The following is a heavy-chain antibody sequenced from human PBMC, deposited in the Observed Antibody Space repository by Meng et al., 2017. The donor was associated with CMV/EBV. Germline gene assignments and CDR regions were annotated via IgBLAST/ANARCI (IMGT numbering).Heavy chain of an antibody. Sequence: QVQLGGSGGGVVQPGRSLRLSCAASGFTFSSYAMHWVRQAPGKGLEWVAVISYDGSNKYYADSVKGRFTISRDNSKNTLYLQMNSLRAEDTAVYYCAGYSEPDYWGQGTLVTVSS. D-gene: IGHD2-15*01. J-gene: IGHJ4*02. CDR3: AGYSEPDY. CDR1: GFTFSSYA. V-gene: IGHV3-30-3*01. CDR2: ISYDGSNK.